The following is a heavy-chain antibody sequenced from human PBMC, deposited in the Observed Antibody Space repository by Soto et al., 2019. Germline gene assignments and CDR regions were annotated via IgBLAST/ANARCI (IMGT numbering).Heavy chain of an antibody. CDR2: ISSSSSYI. CDR1: GFTLSSYS. Sequence: GGSLRLSCAASGFTLSSYSMNWVRQAPGEGLEWVSFISSSSSYIYYADSVKGRFTISRDNAKNSLYLQMNSLRAEDTAVYYCARDLNYCSSTSCYATNYYYYYMDVWGKGTTVTVSS. CDR3: ARDLNYCSSTSCYATNYYYYYMDV. V-gene: IGHV3-21*01. J-gene: IGHJ6*03. D-gene: IGHD2-2*01.